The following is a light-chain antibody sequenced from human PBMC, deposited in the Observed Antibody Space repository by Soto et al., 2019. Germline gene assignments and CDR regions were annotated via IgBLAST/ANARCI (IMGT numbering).Light chain of an antibody. V-gene: IGKV3-15*01. Sequence: VVLPQSPGTRSLSQGESSTRSVRASQSVSSNYLAWYQQRAGQAPRLLMYGASTRATGIPDRFSGSGSGTEFTLTISSLQSEDLAVYDGQQXTSWPPITVCQGTRLEIK. CDR3: QQXTSWPPIT. J-gene: IGKJ5*01. CDR2: GAS. CDR1: QSVSSN.